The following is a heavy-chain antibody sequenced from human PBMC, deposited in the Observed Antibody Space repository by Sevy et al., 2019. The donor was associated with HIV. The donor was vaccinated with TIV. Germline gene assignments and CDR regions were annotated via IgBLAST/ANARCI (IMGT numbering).Heavy chain of an antibody. CDR3: ARPVQVDPGCFDY. D-gene: IGHD2-15*01. Sequence: SETLSLTCTVSGGSISSSSYYWGWIRQPPGKGLEWIGSIYYTGSTYYNPSLKSRVTISVDPSNNRFSLKLSSVTAADTAVYYCARPVQVDPGCFDYWGQGMLVTVS. CDR2: IYYTGST. V-gene: IGHV4-39*01. J-gene: IGHJ4*02. CDR1: GGSISSSSYY.